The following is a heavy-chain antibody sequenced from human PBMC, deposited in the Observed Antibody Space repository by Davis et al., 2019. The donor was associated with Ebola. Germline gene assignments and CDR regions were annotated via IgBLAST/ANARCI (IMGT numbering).Heavy chain of an antibody. CDR3: ARGCDYGCLGSNYYYYYGMDV. V-gene: IGHV4-4*02. J-gene: IGHJ6*02. CDR2: IYHSGST. D-gene: IGHD4-17*01. Sequence: GSLRLSCAASGFTFSSYWMSWVRQPPGKGLEWIGEIYHSGSTNYNPSLKSRVTISVDKSKNQFSLKLSSVTAADTAVYYCARGCDYGCLGSNYYYYYGMDVWGQGTTVTVSS. CDR1: GFTFSSYW.